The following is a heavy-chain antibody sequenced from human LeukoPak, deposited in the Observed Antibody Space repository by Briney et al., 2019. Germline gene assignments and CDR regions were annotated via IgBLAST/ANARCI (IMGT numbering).Heavy chain of an antibody. V-gene: IGHV4-59*08. CDR2: IYYSGST. CDR3: AAYSSSLGPFFDY. J-gene: IGHJ4*02. D-gene: IGHD6-13*01. CDR1: GGSISSYY. Sequence: PSGTLSLTCTVSGGSISSYYWSWIRQPPGKGLEWIGYIYYSGSTNYNPSLKSRVTISVDTSKNQFSLKLSSVTAADTAVYYCAAYSSSLGPFFDYWGQGTLVTVSS.